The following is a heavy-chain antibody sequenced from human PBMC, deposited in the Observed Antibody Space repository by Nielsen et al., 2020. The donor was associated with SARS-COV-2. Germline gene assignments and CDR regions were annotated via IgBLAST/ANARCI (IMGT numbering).Heavy chain of an antibody. Sequence: GESLKISCAASGLTFNTYSMIWVRQAPGGGLEWVTHISSSGRYIYYADSVKGRFTISRDNAKNSLYLQMNSLRAEDTAVYYCATDQYCPNGICSSGGRDYWGQGTLVTVSS. V-gene: IGHV3-21*01. J-gene: IGHJ4*02. D-gene: IGHD2-8*01. CDR2: ISSSGRYI. CDR3: ATDQYCPNGICSSGGRDY. CDR1: GLTFNTYS.